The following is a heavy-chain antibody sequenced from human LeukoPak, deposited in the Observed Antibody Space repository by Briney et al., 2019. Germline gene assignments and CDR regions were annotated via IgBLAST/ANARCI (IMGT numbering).Heavy chain of an antibody. J-gene: IGHJ4*02. CDR1: GFTFSNYW. V-gene: IGHV3-23*01. CDR2: TSGSGGST. CDR3: AKNGGSQCYSHLDY. Sequence: GGSLRLSCAASGFTFSNYWMSWVRQAPGKGLEWISGTSGSGGSTYYANSVKGRFTISRDNSKNTLYLEMNSPRAEDTAVYYCAKNGGSQCYSHLDYWGRGSLVTVSS. D-gene: IGHD2-15*01.